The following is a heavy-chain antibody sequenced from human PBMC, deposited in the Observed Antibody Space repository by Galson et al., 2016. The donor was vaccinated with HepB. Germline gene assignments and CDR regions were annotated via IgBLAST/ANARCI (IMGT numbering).Heavy chain of an antibody. Sequence: CAISGDSVSNNSVGWNWIRQSPSRGLEWLGRTYYRSKWYTDYAVSVKSRITINPDTSKNQFSLQLSSVTPEDTAVYYCTRNPPDYSSGWYRGVYRYYGLDAWGQGTTVTVSS. J-gene: IGHJ6*02. V-gene: IGHV6-1*01. CDR2: TYYRSKWYT. CDR1: GDSVSNNSVG. CDR3: TRNPPDYSSGWYRGVYRYYGLDA. D-gene: IGHD6-19*01.